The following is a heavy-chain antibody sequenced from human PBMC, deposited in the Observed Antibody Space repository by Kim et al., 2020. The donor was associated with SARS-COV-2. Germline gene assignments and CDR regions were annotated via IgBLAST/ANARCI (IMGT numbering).Heavy chain of an antibody. D-gene: IGHD3-10*01. Sequence: SETLSLTCAVYGGSFSGYYWSWIRQPPGRGLEWIGEINHSGSTNYNPSLKSRVTISVDTSKNQFSLKLSSVTAADTAVYYCASLGSLVRGVIGYWGQRTLVTVSS. V-gene: IGHV4-34*01. J-gene: IGHJ4*02. CDR2: INHSGST. CDR3: ASLGSLVRGVIGY. CDR1: GGSFSGYY.